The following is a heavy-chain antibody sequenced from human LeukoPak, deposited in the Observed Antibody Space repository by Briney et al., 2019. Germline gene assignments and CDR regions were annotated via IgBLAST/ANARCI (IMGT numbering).Heavy chain of an antibody. Sequence: PGGSLRLSCAASGFTFSSYAMSWVRQAPGKGLEWVSTISGGGGSTYFADSVKGRFTISRDNSKNTLYLQMNSLKAEDTAVYYCANSEMARWGQGTLVTVSS. V-gene: IGHV3-23*01. D-gene: IGHD5-24*01. CDR2: ISGGGGST. J-gene: IGHJ4*02. CDR3: ANSEMAR. CDR1: GFTFSSYA.